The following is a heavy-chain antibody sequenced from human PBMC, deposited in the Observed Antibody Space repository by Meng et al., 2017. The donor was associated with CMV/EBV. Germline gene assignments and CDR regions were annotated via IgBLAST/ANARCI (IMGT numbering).Heavy chain of an antibody. V-gene: IGHV3-7*01. CDR1: GFTFSNYC. CDR3: ARRGGKYESNARLGAFDI. CDR2: INQDGSEK. J-gene: IGHJ3*02. Sequence: GGSLRLSCAASGFTFSNYCMSWVRQAPGKGLEWVANINQDGSEKYYVDSVKGRFTISRDNAKNSLYLQMNSLRAEDPAVYYCARRGGKYESNARLGAFDIWGQGTMVTVSS. D-gene: IGHD3-22*01.